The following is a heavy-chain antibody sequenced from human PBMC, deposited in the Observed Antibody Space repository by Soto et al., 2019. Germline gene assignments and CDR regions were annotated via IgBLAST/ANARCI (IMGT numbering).Heavy chain of an antibody. J-gene: IGHJ4*02. V-gene: IGHV4-39*01. D-gene: IGHD2-2*01. CDR3: ARHFILGYCSSTSCYPFDY. Sequence: QLQLQESGPGLVKPSETLSLTCTVSGGSISSSSYYWGWIRQPPGKGLEWIGCIYYSGSTDYNPSLRSRFAISVETCKNQCDLKVSSLPAADTAVYYCARHFILGYCSSTSCYPFDYWGQGTLVAVSS. CDR2: IYYSGST. CDR1: GGSISSSSYY.